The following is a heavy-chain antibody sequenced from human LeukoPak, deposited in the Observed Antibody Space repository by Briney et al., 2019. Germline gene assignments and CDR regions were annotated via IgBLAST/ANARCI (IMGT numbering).Heavy chain of an antibody. Sequence: PGGSLRLSCAASGFTFDDYGMSWVRQPPGKGLEWIGSIYYSGSTYYNPSLKSRVTISVDTSKNQFSLKLSSVTAADTAVYYCARHFTRVAARPYYFDYWGQGTLATVSS. J-gene: IGHJ4*02. V-gene: IGHV4-39*01. D-gene: IGHD6-6*01. CDR2: IYYSGST. CDR3: ARHFTRVAARPYYFDY. CDR1: GFTFDDYG.